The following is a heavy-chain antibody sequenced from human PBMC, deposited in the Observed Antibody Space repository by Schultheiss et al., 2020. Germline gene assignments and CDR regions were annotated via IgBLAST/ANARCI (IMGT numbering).Heavy chain of an antibody. D-gene: IGHD1-26*01. CDR1: GFTFSSYS. CDR2: IYSGGTT. V-gene: IGHV3-53*01. CDR3: ARWEKRIPLPYYYYALDV. Sequence: GGSLRLSCAASGFTFSSYSMNWVRQAPGKGLEWVSVIYSGGTTYYADSVKGRFTISRDKSNNTVYLQMNSLRADDTAVYYCARWEKRIPLPYYYYALDVWGTGTTVTVSS. J-gene: IGHJ6*04.